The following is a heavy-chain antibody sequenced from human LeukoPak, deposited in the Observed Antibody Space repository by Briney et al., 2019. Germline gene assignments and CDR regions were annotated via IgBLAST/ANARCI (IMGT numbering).Heavy chain of an antibody. CDR3: AKYIDRDSSSWFTYFDY. J-gene: IGHJ4*02. CDR2: ISYDRSNK. D-gene: IGHD6-13*01. V-gene: IGHV3-30-3*02. Sequence: PGGSLRLSCAASGFTFSSYAMHWVRQAPGKGLEWVAVISYDRSNKYYADSVKGRFTISRDNAKNSLYLQMNSLRAEDTALYYCAKYIDRDSSSWFTYFDYWGQGTLVTVSS. CDR1: GFTFSSYA.